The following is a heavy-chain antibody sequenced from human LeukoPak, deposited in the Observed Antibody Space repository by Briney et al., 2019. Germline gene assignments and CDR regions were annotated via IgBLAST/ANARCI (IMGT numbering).Heavy chain of an antibody. D-gene: IGHD3-16*01. Sequence: GGSLRLSCAASGFTFSSYAMSWVRQAPGKGLEWVSGISASASGTYYADSVKGRFTISRDKSKNTLLLQMNSLRADDTALYYCARGPGAWPSHFGNWGQGTLVTVSS. CDR2: ISASASGT. J-gene: IGHJ4*02. CDR3: ARGPGAWPSHFGN. V-gene: IGHV3-23*01. CDR1: GFTFSSYA.